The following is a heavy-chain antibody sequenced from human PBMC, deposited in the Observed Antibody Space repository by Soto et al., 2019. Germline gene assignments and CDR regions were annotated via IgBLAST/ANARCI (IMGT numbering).Heavy chain of an antibody. CDR1: GYTFTTYD. D-gene: IGHD3-3*01. CDR3: ATNYDFWSGYSPSREDAFDI. V-gene: IGHV1-8*01. CDR2: MNPNTGST. Sequence: QVQLVQSGAEVKKPGASVKVSCKASGYTFTTYDLNWVRQATGQGLEWMGWMNPNTGSTGYAQKFQGRVTMTRNTSINTAYIELSSLRPEDTAVYYCATNYDFWSGYSPSREDAFDIWGQGTLVTVSS. J-gene: IGHJ3*02.